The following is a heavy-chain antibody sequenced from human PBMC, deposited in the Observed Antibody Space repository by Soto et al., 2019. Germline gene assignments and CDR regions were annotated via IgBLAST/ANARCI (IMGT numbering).Heavy chain of an antibody. CDR3: ARNKRDYGGNSHFDY. CDR2: IYYSGST. J-gene: IGHJ4*02. D-gene: IGHD4-17*01. V-gene: IGHV4-59*01. Sequence: SETLSLTCTVSGGSISSYYWSWIRQPPGKGLEWIGYIYYSGSTNYNPSLKSRVTISVVTSKNQFSLKLSSVTAADTAVYYCARNKRDYGGNSHFDYWGQGTLVTVSS. CDR1: GGSISSYY.